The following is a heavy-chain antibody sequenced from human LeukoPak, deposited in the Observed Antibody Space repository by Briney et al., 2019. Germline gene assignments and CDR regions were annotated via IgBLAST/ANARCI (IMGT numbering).Heavy chain of an antibody. Sequence: SVKVSCKASGGTFSSYAISWVRQAPGQGLEWMGRIIPILGIANYAQKFQGRVTITTDESTSTAYMELSSLRSEDTAVYYCARDQVYHGGSGSYYNPIFDYWGQGTLVTVSS. J-gene: IGHJ4*02. V-gene: IGHV1-69*04. CDR1: GGTFSSYA. CDR3: ARDQVYHGGSGSYYNPIFDY. CDR2: IIPILGIA. D-gene: IGHD3-10*01.